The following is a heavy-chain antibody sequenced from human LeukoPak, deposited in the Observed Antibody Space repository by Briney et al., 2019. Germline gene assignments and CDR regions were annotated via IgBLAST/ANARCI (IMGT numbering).Heavy chain of an antibody. CDR3: AALPTYGGNGDEAFDI. V-gene: IGHV5-51*01. Sequence: GASLKISCKGSGYSFTSYWIGWVRQLPGKGLEWMGIIYPGDSDTRYNPSFQGQVTISADKSISTAYLQWSSLKASDTAMYYCAALPTYGGNGDEAFDIWGQGTMVTVSS. D-gene: IGHD4-23*01. CDR1: GYSFTSYW. J-gene: IGHJ3*02. CDR2: IYPGDSDT.